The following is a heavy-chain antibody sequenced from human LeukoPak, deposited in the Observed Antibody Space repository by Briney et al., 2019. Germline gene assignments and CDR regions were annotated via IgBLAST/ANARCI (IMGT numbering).Heavy chain of an antibody. V-gene: IGHV1-18*01. D-gene: IGHD3-3*01. CDR2: ISAYNGNT. CDR3: ARVEGWIPFLEWQGNNWFDP. J-gene: IGHJ5*02. Sequence: ASVKVSCKASGYTFTSYVISWVRQAPGQGLEWMGWISAYNGNTNYAQKRQGRVSMTTDTSTRTAYMELRSLKSDDTAVYYCARVEGWIPFLEWQGNNWFDPWGQGTLVTVSS. CDR1: GYTFTSYV.